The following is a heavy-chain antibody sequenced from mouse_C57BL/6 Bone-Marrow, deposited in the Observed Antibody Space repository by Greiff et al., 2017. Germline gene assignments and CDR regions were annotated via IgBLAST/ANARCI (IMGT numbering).Heavy chain of an antibody. CDR1: GFNFKDYY. V-gene: IGHV14-2*01. D-gene: IGHD4-1*01. Sequence: VQLQQPGAELVKPGASVKLSCTASGFNFKDYYMHWVKQRTEQGLEWIGRIDPEDGETKSAQKFKGKATITAATSSNTAYLQLSSLTSEDTAVYYCAREGGRLGPHWYFDVWGTGTTVTVSS. J-gene: IGHJ1*03. CDR2: IDPEDGET. CDR3: AREGGRLGPHWYFDV.